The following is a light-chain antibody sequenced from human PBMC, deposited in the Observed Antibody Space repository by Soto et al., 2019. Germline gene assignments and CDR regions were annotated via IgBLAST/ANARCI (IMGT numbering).Light chain of an antibody. Sequence: QSALTQPASLSGSPGQSITISCTGTSSDIGAYDYVSWFQQHPGKAPKLMISEVNNRPSGVSNRFSGSKSGNTAYLTISGLQVEDLAEYFCYSFITTFPHLFGTGTKFAGL. J-gene: IGLJ1*01. V-gene: IGLV2-14*01. CDR2: EVN. CDR1: SSDIGAYDY. CDR3: YSFITTFPHL.